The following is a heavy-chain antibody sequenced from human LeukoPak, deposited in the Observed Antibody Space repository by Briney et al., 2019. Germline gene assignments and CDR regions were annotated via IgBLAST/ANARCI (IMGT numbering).Heavy chain of an antibody. D-gene: IGHD2-2*01. CDR1: GYTFTSYD. J-gene: IGHJ6*02. CDR2: MNPNSGNT. Sequence: GASVKVSCKASGYTFTSYDIHWVRQATGQGLEWMGWMNPNSGNTGYAQKFQGRVTMTRNTSISTAYMELSSLRSEDTAVYYCARLIDCSSTSCYLYYYYYGMDVWGQGTTVTVSS. V-gene: IGHV1-8*01. CDR3: ARLIDCSSTSCYLYYYYYGMDV.